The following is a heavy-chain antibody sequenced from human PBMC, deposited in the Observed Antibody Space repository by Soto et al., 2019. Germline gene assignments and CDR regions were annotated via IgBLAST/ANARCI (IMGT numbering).Heavy chain of an antibody. Sequence: EVQLMESGGGLVQPGGSLRLSCAASGFTFSSYWMSWVRQAPGKGLEWVANIKQDGSEKYYVDSVKGRFTISRDNAKNSLYLQMNSLRAEDTAVYYCARVGYQLLWGRGAFDYWGQGTLVTVSS. D-gene: IGHD2-2*01. CDR1: GFTFSSYW. V-gene: IGHV3-7*01. J-gene: IGHJ4*02. CDR3: ARVGYQLLWGRGAFDY. CDR2: IKQDGSEK.